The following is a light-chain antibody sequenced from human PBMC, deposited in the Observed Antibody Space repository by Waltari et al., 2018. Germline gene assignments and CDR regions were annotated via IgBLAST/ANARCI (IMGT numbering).Light chain of an antibody. Sequence: EIVLTQSPATLSLSPGESATLSCRASQSVSHYLAWYQQKPGRAPRLLISDAFNRATGVPARFSGSGSGTDFTLIISSLEPEDFAVYYCQQCSSWPLTFGQGTRLDIK. CDR1: QSVSHY. CDR3: QQCSSWPLT. CDR2: DAF. J-gene: IGKJ5*01. V-gene: IGKV3-11*01.